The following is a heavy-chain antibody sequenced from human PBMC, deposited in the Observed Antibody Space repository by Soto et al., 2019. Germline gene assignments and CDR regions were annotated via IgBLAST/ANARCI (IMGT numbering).Heavy chain of an antibody. J-gene: IGHJ4*02. Sequence: QVQLVQSGAEVKKPGSSVKVSCKASGGTFSSYAISWVRQAPGQGLEWMGGIIPIIGTANYAQKLQGRVTITADQSTSTAYMELSSRRSEDTAVYYCARSDSSGLERLYYFDYWGQGTLGTVSS. CDR2: IIPIIGTA. CDR1: GGTFSSYA. CDR3: ARSDSSGLERLYYFDY. V-gene: IGHV1-69*12. D-gene: IGHD3-22*01.